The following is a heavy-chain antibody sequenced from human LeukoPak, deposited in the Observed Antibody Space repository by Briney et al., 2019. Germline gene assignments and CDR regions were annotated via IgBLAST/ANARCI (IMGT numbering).Heavy chain of an antibody. Sequence: PSETLSLTCTVSGGSISSSSYYWGWLRQSPGQGLEWLGSFSYSGTTYYNPSLKSRVTISVDASKNQFSLTLSFVTAADKAVYFCARQLDYGRPATLGWFDPWGQGTLVTVSS. CDR3: ARQLDYGRPATLGWFDP. J-gene: IGHJ5*02. CDR1: GGSISSSSYY. V-gene: IGHV4-39*01. D-gene: IGHD4/OR15-4a*01. CDR2: FSYSGTT.